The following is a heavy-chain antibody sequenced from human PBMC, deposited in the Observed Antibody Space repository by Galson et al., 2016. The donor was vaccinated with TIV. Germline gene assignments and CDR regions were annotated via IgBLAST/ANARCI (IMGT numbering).Heavy chain of an antibody. CDR1: GDSVSSNSAA. CDR3: ARATPSVFGIIMTLDS. CDR2: TFYRSKWYN. V-gene: IGHV6-1*01. J-gene: IGHJ4*02. Sequence: ISGDSVSSNSAAWNWLRQSPSRGLEWLGRTFYRSKWYNDYAPSVKSRITINPDTSKNQFSLQLNSVTPEDTAVYYCARATPSVFGIIMTLDSWGQGTLVTVSS. D-gene: IGHD3-16*01.